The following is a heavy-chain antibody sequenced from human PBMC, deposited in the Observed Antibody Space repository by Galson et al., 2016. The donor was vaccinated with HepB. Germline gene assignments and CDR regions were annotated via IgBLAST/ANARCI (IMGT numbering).Heavy chain of an antibody. D-gene: IGHD4-11*01. V-gene: IGHV4-39*01. CDR2: IFYTGST. Sequence: SETLSLTCAVSGGSISSSDWWSWVRQPPGKGLEWIATIFYTGSTYSNPSLKSRVTISVDTSKNQFSLKLNSVTAADTALYYCARLMTRMPYYFDYWGQGSLVTVSS. J-gene: IGHJ4*02. CDR1: GGSISSSDW. CDR3: ARLMTRMPYYFDY.